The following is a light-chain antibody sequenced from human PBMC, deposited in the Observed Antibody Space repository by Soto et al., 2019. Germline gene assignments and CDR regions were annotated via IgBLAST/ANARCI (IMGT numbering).Light chain of an antibody. V-gene: IGLV1-40*01. Sequence: QSVLTQPPSVSGAPGQRVTISCTGSSSNIGAGYDVHWYQQLPGTAPKLLIYGNSNRPSGVPDRFSGSKSGTSASLAITGLQAEDEADYYCQSYDSILSAVYVFGTGTKLTVL. CDR2: GNS. J-gene: IGLJ1*01. CDR3: QSYDSILSAVYV. CDR1: SSNIGAGYD.